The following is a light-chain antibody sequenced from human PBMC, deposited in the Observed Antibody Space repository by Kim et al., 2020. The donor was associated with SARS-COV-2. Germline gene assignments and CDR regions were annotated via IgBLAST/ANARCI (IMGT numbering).Light chain of an antibody. CDR3: RQTYITPFT. CDR1: KNNINN. CDR2: AAA. J-gene: IGKJ3*01. Sequence: ASVEGRVTITSRRNKNNINNLHAYNQKQGGTPKLLIYAAATLQGGGPSRWSGGGAERKYSLTISSLQPEDFATNFCRQTYITPFTFGPGTKVDIK. V-gene: IGKV1-39*01.